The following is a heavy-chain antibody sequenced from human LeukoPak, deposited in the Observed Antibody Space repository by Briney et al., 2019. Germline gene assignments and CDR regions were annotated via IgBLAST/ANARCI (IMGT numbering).Heavy chain of an antibody. V-gene: IGHV3-73*01. CDR2: IRSRTNSYAT. CDR1: GFTFGGSA. J-gene: IGHJ5*02. CDR3: TRQGGCGGDCYSTSWFDP. Sequence: PGGSLRLSCAASGFTFGGSAVHWVRRASGKGLEWVGRIRSRTNSYATAYGASVKGRFTISRDDSENTAYLQMNSLKTEDTAVYYCTRQGGCGGDCYSTSWFDPWGQGTLVTVSS. D-gene: IGHD2-21*02.